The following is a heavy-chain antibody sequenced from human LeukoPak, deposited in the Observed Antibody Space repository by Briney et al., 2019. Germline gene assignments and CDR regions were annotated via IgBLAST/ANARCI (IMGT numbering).Heavy chain of an antibody. D-gene: IGHD3-22*01. Sequence: GGSLRLSCVASGLNSRNYAMSWVRQAPGKGLEWVSASSGGDGRTYYADSVKGRFTISRDNSKNTLFLQMDSLKDEDTAVYYCARGSGYFLDFDYWGQGTLIRVSS. V-gene: IGHV3-23*01. CDR3: ARGSGYFLDFDY. CDR2: SSGGDGRT. CDR1: GLNSRNYA. J-gene: IGHJ4*02.